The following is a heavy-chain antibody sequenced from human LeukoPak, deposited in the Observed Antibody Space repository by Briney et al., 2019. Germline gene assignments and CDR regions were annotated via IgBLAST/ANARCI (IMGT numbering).Heavy chain of an antibody. D-gene: IGHD3-22*01. CDR1: GFTFSSYG. J-gene: IGHJ4*02. Sequence: GRSLRLSCAASGFTFSSYGMHWVRQAPGKGLEWVAVIWYDGSNKYYADSVKGRFTISRDNSKNTLYPQMNSLRAEDTAVYYCARGAGNYDSSGLPDGDYWGQGTLVTVSS. CDR3: ARGAGNYDSSGLPDGDY. CDR2: IWYDGSNK. V-gene: IGHV3-33*01.